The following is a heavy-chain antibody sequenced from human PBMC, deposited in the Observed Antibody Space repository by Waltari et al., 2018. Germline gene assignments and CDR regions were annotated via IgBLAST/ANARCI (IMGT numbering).Heavy chain of an antibody. CDR3: ASIAVAGNSIDY. Sequence: QVQLQESGPGLVKPSETLSLTCAVSGYSISSGYYWGWIRQPPGKGLEWIGSIYHSGSTDHNPSLKSRVTISVDTSKNQFSLKLSSVTAADTAVYYCASIAVAGNSIDYWGQGTLVTVSS. V-gene: IGHV4-38-2*01. CDR1: GYSISSGYY. CDR2: IYHSGST. J-gene: IGHJ4*02. D-gene: IGHD6-19*01.